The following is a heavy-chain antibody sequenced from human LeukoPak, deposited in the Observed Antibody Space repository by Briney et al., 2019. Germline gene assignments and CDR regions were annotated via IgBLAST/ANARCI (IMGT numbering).Heavy chain of an antibody. Sequence: PSETLSLTCTVSGGSISSSTYYWSWIRQPPGKGLEWIGEINHSGSTNYNPSLKSRVTVSVDTSKNQFSLKLSSVTAADTAVYYCAREKSGYVHRNFDYWGQGTLVTVSS. J-gene: IGHJ4*02. V-gene: IGHV4-39*07. CDR1: GGSISSSTYY. D-gene: IGHD5-12*01. CDR2: INHSGST. CDR3: AREKSGYVHRNFDY.